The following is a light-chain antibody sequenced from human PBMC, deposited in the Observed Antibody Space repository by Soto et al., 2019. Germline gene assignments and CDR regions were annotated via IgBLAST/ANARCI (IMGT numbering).Light chain of an antibody. CDR2: EVT. Sequence: QSALTQPPCASGSPGQSVTIFCTGTSSDVGSYNFVSWYQQYPGKAPKLLIYEVTKRPSGVPDRFSGSKSGNTASLTVSGLQAEDEADYYCTSYAVSNSHVFGNGTKLTVL. CDR3: TSYAVSNSHV. J-gene: IGLJ1*01. V-gene: IGLV2-8*01. CDR1: SSDVGSYNF.